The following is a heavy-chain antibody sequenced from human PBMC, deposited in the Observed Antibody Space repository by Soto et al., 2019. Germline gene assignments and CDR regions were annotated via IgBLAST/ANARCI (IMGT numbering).Heavy chain of an antibody. Sequence: QVQLVQSGAEVKKPGSSVKVSCKASGGTVSYYTISWVRQAPGQGLEWMGRIIPILGIANYAQKLQGRVTITADKSTSTVYMELSSLRSEDTAVYYCASNYGGNPYWGQGTLVNVSS. CDR1: GGTVSYYT. D-gene: IGHD4-17*01. V-gene: IGHV1-69*02. J-gene: IGHJ4*02. CDR2: IIPILGIA. CDR3: ASNYGGNPY.